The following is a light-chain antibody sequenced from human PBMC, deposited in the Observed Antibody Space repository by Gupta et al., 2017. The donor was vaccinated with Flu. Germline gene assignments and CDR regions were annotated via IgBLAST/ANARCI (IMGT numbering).Light chain of an antibody. J-gene: IGLJ1*01. CDR2: DVS. CDR3: SSYTISSSEL. CDR1: SRDVGNYNY. V-gene: IGLV2-14*03. Sequence: QSALTQPASVSGSPGQSITISCTGTSRDVGNYNYVSWYQQHPGKAPKLMIYDVSNRPSGISNRFSGSKSGNTASLTISGLQAEDEADYYCSSYTISSSELFGTGTKVSVL.